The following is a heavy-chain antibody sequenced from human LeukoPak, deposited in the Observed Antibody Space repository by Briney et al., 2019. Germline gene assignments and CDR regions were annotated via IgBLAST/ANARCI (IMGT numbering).Heavy chain of an antibody. D-gene: IGHD6-13*01. CDR3: ARRRQQLVNY. Sequence: SETLSLTCTVSGGSISSSSYYWGWIRQPPGKGLEWIGSILYSGSTYYNPSLKSRVTISVDTSKNQFSLKLSSVTAADTAVYYCARRRQQLVNYWGQGTLVTVSS. CDR1: GGSISSSSYY. V-gene: IGHV4-39*01. J-gene: IGHJ4*02. CDR2: ILYSGST.